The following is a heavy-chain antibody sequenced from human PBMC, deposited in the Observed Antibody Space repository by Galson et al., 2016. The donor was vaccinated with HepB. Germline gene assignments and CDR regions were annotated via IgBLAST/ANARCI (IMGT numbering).Heavy chain of an antibody. J-gene: IGHJ4*02. CDR1: GFIFTDYA. V-gene: IGHV3-23*01. D-gene: IGHD2-15*01. Sequence: SLRLSCAASGFIFTDYAMSWVRQAPGKGLEWVSVISGSGDSTNYADSVKGRFTISRDNSKNTLYLQMNSQGAEDTAVYYCAKVPANNIVVVVAAVTYYFDSGGQGTLATVSS. CDR2: ISGSGDST. CDR3: AKVPANNIVVVVAAVTYYFDS.